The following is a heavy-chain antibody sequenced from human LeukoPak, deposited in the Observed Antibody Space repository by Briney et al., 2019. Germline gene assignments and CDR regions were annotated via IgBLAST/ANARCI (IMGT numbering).Heavy chain of an antibody. J-gene: IGHJ4*02. V-gene: IGHV1-18*01. CDR2: ISPYNGKT. Sequence: ASVKVSCKTSGYTFTNYGINWVRQAPGQGLEWMGWISPYNGKTEFAQKFQGRVTMTTDTSTTTVYMELRSLRSDETAVYYCATGGSNWNYQYYFEYWGQGTLVTVSS. D-gene: IGHD1-7*01. CDR1: GYTFTNYG. CDR3: ATGGSNWNYQYYFEY.